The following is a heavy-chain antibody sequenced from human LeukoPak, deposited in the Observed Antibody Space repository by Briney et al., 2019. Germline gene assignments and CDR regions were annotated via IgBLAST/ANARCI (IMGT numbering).Heavy chain of an antibody. CDR3: ARAKDNSGRDGFDI. CDR1: GFTFSSYG. Sequence: GGSLRLSCAASGFTFSSYGMHWVRQAPGKGLEWVAVIWYDGSNKYYADSVKGRFTISRDNSKNTLYLQMNSLRAEDTAAYYCARAKDNSGRDGFDIWGQGTMVTVSS. V-gene: IGHV3-33*01. CDR2: IWYDGSNK. D-gene: IGHD6-19*01. J-gene: IGHJ3*02.